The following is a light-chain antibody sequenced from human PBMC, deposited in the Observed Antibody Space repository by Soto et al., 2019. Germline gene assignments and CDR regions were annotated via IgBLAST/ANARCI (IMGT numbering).Light chain of an antibody. J-gene: IGLJ2*01. V-gene: IGLV1-44*01. CDR1: SSNIGSNA. Sequence: QSALTQSPSTSRTPGQRVTISCSGSSSNIGSNAVNWYQQLPGTAPRLVIYANDQRPSGVPARFSGSKSGTSASLAISGLQSEDEAVYYCAAWDDSLSGHVVFGGGTQLTVL. CDR2: AND. CDR3: AAWDDSLSGHVV.